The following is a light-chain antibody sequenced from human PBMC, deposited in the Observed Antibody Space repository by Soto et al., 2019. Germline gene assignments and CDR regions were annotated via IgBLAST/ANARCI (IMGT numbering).Light chain of an antibody. CDR1: NIGSRS. Sequence: SSDLTQPPSVSLAPGQTASISCVGNNIGSRSVHWYQQKPGQAPVLVVYDDRDRPSGIPERFAGSNSGNTATLTISRVEAGDEADYYCQVWDSTSDHYVFGTGTKVTVL. J-gene: IGLJ1*01. CDR3: QVWDSTSDHYV. CDR2: DDR. V-gene: IGLV3-21*02.